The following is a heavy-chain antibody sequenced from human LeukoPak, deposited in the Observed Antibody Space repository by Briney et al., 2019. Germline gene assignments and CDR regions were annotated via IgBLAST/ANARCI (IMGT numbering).Heavy chain of an antibody. D-gene: IGHD6-19*01. CDR3: ARDKSGNSGWYSYFDY. CDR1: GYTFTGYY. CDR2: INPNSGDT. J-gene: IGHJ4*02. V-gene: IGHV1-2*02. Sequence: ASVKVSCKASGYTFTGYYMHWVRQAPGQGLEWMGWINPNSGDTNYAQKFQGRVTMTRDTSISTAYMELSRLRSDDTSVYYCARDKSGNSGWYSYFDYWGQGTLVTVSS.